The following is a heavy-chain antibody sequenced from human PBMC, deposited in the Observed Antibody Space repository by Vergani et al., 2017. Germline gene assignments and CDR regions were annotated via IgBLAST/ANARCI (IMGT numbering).Heavy chain of an antibody. Sequence: EVQLLQSEGAVVQPGGSLRLSCVASGFTFSSHAMSWVRQGHGQGLEWVSSIKNTGDSTHYADSVKGRFTISRDNSKNTLFLQMNSLKDDDTAVYYCTTAWGLYYLHGEYFQYWGRGTLVSVSS. J-gene: IGHJ1*01. CDR2: IKNTGDST. CDR3: TTAWGLYYLHGEYFQY. V-gene: IGHV3-23*01. CDR1: GFTFSSHA. D-gene: IGHD3-10*01.